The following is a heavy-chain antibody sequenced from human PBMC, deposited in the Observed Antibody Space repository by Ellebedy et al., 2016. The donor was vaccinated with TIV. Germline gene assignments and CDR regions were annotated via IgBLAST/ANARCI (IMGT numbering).Heavy chain of an antibody. Sequence: SQTLSLTCXVYGGSFSGYYWSWIRQPPGKGLEWIGEINHSGSTNYNPSLKSRVTISVDTSKNQFSLKLSSVTAADTAVYYCAREYKSYYFDYWGQGTLVTVSS. CDR3: AREYKSYYFDY. D-gene: IGHD1-14*01. V-gene: IGHV4-34*01. J-gene: IGHJ4*02. CDR2: INHSGST. CDR1: GGSFSGYY.